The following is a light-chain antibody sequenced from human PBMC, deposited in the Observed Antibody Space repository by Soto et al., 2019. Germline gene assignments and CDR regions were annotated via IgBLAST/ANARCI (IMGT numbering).Light chain of an antibody. CDR1: SSDVGTYNY. CDR2: DVS. CDR3: SSYTTSNTQV. J-gene: IGLJ3*02. Sequence: QSALTQPASVSGSPGQSITISCTGTSSDVGTYNYVSWYQYRPGKAPKLMIYDVSYRPSGVSNRFSGSKSANTASLTISGLQAEDEADYYCSSYTTSNTQVFGGGTKLTVL. V-gene: IGLV2-14*01.